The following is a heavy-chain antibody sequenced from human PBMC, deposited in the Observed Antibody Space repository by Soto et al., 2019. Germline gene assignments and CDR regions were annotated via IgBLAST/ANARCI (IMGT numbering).Heavy chain of an antibody. CDR2: ISGSGGST. CDR3: AKDPRYGDYEARNFDY. V-gene: IGHV3-23*01. D-gene: IGHD4-17*01. Sequence: GGSLSLSCAASGFTFSSYPMSWVRQAPGKGLEWVSAISGSGGSTYYADSVKGRFTISRDNSKNTLYLQMNSLRAEDTAVYYCAKDPRYGDYEARNFDYWGHGT. J-gene: IGHJ4*01. CDR1: GFTFSSYP.